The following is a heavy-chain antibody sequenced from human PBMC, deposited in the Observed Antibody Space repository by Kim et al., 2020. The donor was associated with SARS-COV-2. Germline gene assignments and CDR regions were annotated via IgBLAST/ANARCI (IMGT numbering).Heavy chain of an antibody. V-gene: IGHV3-7*01. CDR3: AREFTSSWSGLFDY. Sequence: GGSLRLSCAASGFTFSSHGMSWVRQAPGKGLEWVANIKQDGSEKNYVDSVKGRFTISRDNAKNSLYLHMNSLRAEDTAVYYCAREFTSSWSGLFDYWGQGTLVTVSS. D-gene: IGHD6-13*01. J-gene: IGHJ4*02. CDR1: GFTFSSHG. CDR2: IKQDGSEK.